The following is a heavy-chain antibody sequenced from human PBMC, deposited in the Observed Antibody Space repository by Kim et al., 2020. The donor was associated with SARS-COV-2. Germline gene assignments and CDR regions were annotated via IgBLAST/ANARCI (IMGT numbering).Heavy chain of an antibody. D-gene: IGHD1-26*01. J-gene: IGHJ4*02. CDR3: AKASSRGAYLTYFDY. V-gene: IGHV3-23*01. Sequence: NSVKDRVTITRNDSKNTLHLQWNSLRAEDTAVYYCAKASSRGAYLTYFDYWGPGTLVTVSS.